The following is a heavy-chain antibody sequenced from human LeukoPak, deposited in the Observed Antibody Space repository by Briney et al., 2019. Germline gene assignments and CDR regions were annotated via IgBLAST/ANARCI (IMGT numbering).Heavy chain of an antibody. CDR2: ISSSSSTI. Sequence: GGSLRLSCAASGFTFSSYSMNWVRQAPGKGLEWVSYISSSSSTIYYADSVKGRFTISRDNAKNSLYLQMNSLRAEDTAVYYCARGRPLYYFDYWGQGTLVTVSS. V-gene: IGHV3-48*04. J-gene: IGHJ4*02. CDR3: ARGRPLYYFDY. CDR1: GFTFSSYS. D-gene: IGHD3-16*01.